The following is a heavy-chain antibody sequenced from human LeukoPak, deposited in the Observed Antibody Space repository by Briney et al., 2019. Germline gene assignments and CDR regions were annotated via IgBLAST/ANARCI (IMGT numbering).Heavy chain of an antibody. V-gene: IGHV3-48*01. Sequence: GGSLRLSCAAPGFTFSDYSMDWVRQAPGKGLEWLSYITTDFTNIHYADSVEGRFTISRDNAKNSLYLQMNNLRAEDTAVYYCVRDMTSRSWHAFDFWGQGTLVTVSS. J-gene: IGHJ4*02. CDR2: ITTDFTNI. CDR3: VRDMTSRSWHAFDF. D-gene: IGHD6-13*01. CDR1: GFTFSDYS.